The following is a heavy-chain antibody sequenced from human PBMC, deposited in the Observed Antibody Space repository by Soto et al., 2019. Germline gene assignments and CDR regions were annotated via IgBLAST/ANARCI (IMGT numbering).Heavy chain of an antibody. CDR2: IYPGDSDT. CDR1: GYSFTTYW. V-gene: IGHV5-51*01. D-gene: IGHD6-19*01. CDR3: ARSRRGAYSSGWYSPSGYYNYGIDV. J-gene: IGHJ6*02. Sequence: GESLKISCKASGYSFTTYWIGWVRQMPGKGLEWMGIIYPGDSDTKYSPSLQGHVSISADTSISTAYLQWTSLKASDTAMYYCARSRRGAYSSGWYSPSGYYNYGIDVWGQGTKVTVSS.